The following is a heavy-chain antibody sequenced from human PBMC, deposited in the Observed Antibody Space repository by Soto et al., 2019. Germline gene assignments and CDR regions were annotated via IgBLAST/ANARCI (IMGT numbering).Heavy chain of an antibody. CDR2: IYYSGST. CDR3: AREYSGYEGNFDY. J-gene: IGHJ4*02. V-gene: IGHV4-31*03. CDR1: GGSISSGGYY. Sequence: QVQLQESGPGLVKPSQTLSLTCTVSGGSISSGGYYWSWIRQHPGKRLEWLGYIYYSGSTYYNPSLKSRVTISVDTSKNQFSLKLSSVTAADTAVYYCAREYSGYEGNFDYWGQGTLVTVSS. D-gene: IGHD5-12*01.